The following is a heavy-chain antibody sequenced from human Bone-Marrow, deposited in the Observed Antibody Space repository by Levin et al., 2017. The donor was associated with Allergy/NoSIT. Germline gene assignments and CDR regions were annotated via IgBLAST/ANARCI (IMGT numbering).Heavy chain of an antibody. CDR3: ARGQYSRDDYNFDY. CDR1: GYTFTSYD. CDR2: MNPNSGNT. D-gene: IGHD5-24*01. V-gene: IGHV1-8*01. J-gene: IGHJ4*02. Sequence: WASVKVSCKASGYTFTSYDINWVRQATGQGLEWMGWMNPNSGNTGYAQKFQGRVTMTRNTSISTAYMELSSLRSEDTAVYYCARGQYSRDDYNFDYWGQGTLVTVSS.